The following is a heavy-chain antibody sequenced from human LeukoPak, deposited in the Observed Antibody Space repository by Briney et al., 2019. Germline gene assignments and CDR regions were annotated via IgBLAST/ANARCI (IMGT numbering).Heavy chain of an antibody. CDR1: GGSISSGGYY. CDR3: ARGRGHSYGQYYFNY. CDR2: IYYSGST. J-gene: IGHJ4*02. D-gene: IGHD5-18*01. V-gene: IGHV4-31*03. Sequence: SQTLSLTCTVSGGSISSGGYYWSWIRQHPGKGLEWIGYIYYSGSTYYNPSLKSRVTISVDTSKNQFSLKLSSVTAADTAVYYCARGRGHSYGQYYFNYWGQGTLVTVSP.